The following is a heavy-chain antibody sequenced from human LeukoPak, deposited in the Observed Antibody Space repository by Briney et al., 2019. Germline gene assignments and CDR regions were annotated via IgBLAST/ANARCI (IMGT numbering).Heavy chain of an antibody. J-gene: IGHJ6*03. CDR2: INPNSGGT. CDR3: ARPVYGDYDSYYYYMDV. V-gene: IGHV1-2*02. Sequence: ASVKVSCKASGYTFTGCYMHWVRQAPGQGLEWMGWINPNSGGTNYAQKFQGRVTMTRDTSISTAYMELSRLRSDDTPVYYCARPVYGDYDSYYYYMDVWGKGTTVTVSS. D-gene: IGHD4-17*01. CDR1: GYTFTGCY.